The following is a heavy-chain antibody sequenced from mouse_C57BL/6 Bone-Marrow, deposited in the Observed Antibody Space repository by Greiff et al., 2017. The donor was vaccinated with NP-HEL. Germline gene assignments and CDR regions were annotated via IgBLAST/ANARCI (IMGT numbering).Heavy chain of an antibody. J-gene: IGHJ3*01. CDR1: GYTFTSYG. CDR2: IYPRSGNT. Sequence: QVQLQQSGAELARPGASVKLSCKASGYTFTSYGISWVKQRTGQGLEWIGEIYPRSGNTYYNEKFKSKATLTADKSSSTAYMELRSLTSEDSAVYFCARRAYYSNLGFAYWGQGTLVTVSA. D-gene: IGHD2-5*01. CDR3: ARRAYYSNLGFAY. V-gene: IGHV1-81*01.